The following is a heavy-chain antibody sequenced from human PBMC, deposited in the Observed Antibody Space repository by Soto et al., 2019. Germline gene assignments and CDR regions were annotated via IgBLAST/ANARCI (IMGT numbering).Heavy chain of an antibody. CDR3: ARGGGDTATPFDY. V-gene: IGHV1-69*13. J-gene: IGHJ4*02. CDR1: GGTFSGYA. CDR2: IIPIFGTA. Sequence: GASVKVSCKASGGTFSGYAISWVRQAPGQGLEWMGGIIPIFGTANYAQKFQGRVTITADESTSTAYMELSSLRSEDTAVYYCARGGGDTATPFDYWGQGTLVTVSS. D-gene: IGHD5-18*01.